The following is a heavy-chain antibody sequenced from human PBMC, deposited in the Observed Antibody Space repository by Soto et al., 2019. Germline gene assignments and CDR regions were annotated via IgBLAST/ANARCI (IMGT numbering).Heavy chain of an antibody. CDR2: INAGNGNT. CDR1: GYTFTSYA. Sequence: APVKVSCKASGYTFTSYAMHWVRQAPGQRLEWMGWINAGNGNTKYSQKFQGRVTITRDTSASTAYMELSSLRSEDTAVYYCARARVVVPAPNYYYYYGMDVWGQGTTVTVSS. V-gene: IGHV1-3*01. J-gene: IGHJ6*02. CDR3: ARARVVVPAPNYYYYYGMDV. D-gene: IGHD2-2*01.